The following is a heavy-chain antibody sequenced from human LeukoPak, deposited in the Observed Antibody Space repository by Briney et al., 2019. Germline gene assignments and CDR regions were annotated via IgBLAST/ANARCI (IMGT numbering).Heavy chain of an antibody. CDR3: ARGLRVLDY. V-gene: IGHV4-34*01. CDR1: GGSFSGYY. J-gene: IGHJ4*02. CDR2: INHSGST. D-gene: IGHD2-8*01. Sequence: NPSETLSLTCAVYGGSFSGYYWSWIRQPPGKGLEWIGEINHSGSTNYNPSLKSRVTISVDTSKNQFSLKLSSVTAADTAVYYCARGLRVLDYWGQGTLVTVSS.